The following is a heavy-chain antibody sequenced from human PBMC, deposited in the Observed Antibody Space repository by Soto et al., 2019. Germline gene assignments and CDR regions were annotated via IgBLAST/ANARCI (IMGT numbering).Heavy chain of an antibody. V-gene: IGHV3-23*01. CDR2: IHGSAAGT. Sequence: EVQVLESGGGLVQPGGSLRLSCAASGFSFSSYAMSWVRQAPGKGLEWVSSIHGSAAGTYYADSVKGRFTISRDNSKNTLWLQMNSLRAADTALYYCAKDYYFDSWGQGTLVTVSS. CDR1: GFSFSSYA. CDR3: AKDYYFDS. J-gene: IGHJ4*02.